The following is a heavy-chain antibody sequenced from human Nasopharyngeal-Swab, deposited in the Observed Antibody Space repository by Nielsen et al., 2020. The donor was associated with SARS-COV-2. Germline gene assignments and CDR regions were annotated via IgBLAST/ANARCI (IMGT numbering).Heavy chain of an antibody. CDR3: ARHDPATMVRGVIDI. J-gene: IGHJ3*02. CDR2: INYSGSN. D-gene: IGHD3-10*01. Sequence: SETLSLTCTVSGGSISSSSYYWGRLRQPPGKGLEWFGSINYSGSNYYNPSLKSRVTISVDTSKNQFSLKLSSVTAADTAVYYCARHDPATMVRGVIDIWGQGTMVTVSS. V-gene: IGHV4-39*01. CDR1: GGSISSSSYY.